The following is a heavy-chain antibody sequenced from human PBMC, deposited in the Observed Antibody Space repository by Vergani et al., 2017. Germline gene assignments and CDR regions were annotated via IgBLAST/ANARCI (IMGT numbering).Heavy chain of an antibody. V-gene: IGHV4-59*12. J-gene: IGHJ6*03. D-gene: IGHD1-26*01. CDR1: GGSISSYY. CDR2: IYYSGST. CDR3: ASGPWEQEPVGYYYYMDV. Sequence: QVQLQESGPGLVKPSQTLSLTCTVSGGSISSYYWSWIRQPPGKGLEWIGYIYYSGSTYYNPSLKSRVTISVDTSKKQFSLKLSSVTAADTAVYYCASGPWEQEPVGYYYYMDVWGKGTTVTVSS.